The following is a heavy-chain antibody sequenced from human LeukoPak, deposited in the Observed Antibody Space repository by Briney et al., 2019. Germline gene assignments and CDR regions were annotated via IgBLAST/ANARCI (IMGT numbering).Heavy chain of an antibody. Sequence: PGGSLRLSCAASGFTFTNYAVSWVRQAPGQGLEWVSAISGSGDGTYYADSVKGRFTISRDNSKNTLYLQMNSLRAEDTAVYYCARGIAVAGSHFDYWGQGTLVTVSS. CDR1: GFTFTNYA. V-gene: IGHV3-23*01. CDR2: ISGSGDGT. CDR3: ARGIAVAGSHFDY. D-gene: IGHD6-19*01. J-gene: IGHJ4*02.